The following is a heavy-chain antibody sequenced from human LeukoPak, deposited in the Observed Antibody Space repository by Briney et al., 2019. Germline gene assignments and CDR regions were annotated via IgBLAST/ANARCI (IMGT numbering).Heavy chain of an antibody. CDR3: AKGLGDYDDFRLGY. V-gene: IGHV3-30*02. CDR2: IPSDGSDN. CDR1: VFTFSTYG. D-gene: IGHD4-17*01. J-gene: IGHJ4*02. Sequence: GGSLRLSCAASVFTFSTYGLHWVRQAPGKGLGWVAFIPSDGSDNYYANSVKGRFTISRDNSKNTLYLQMNSLRSEDTAVYYCAKGLGDYDDFRLGYWGQGTLVTVSS.